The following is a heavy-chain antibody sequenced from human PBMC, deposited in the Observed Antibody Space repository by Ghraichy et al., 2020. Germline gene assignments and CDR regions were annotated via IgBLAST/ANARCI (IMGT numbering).Heavy chain of an antibody. CDR3: AREKKGVGNWYFDL. J-gene: IGHJ2*01. Sequence: SETLSLSCAIYGGSFGGHSAFSGYSDYSWSWIRQPPGKGLEWIGEINLWETTNYNPSLKSRVTISIHTSKNQFSLKVTSVTAADTAVYYCAREKKGVGNWYFDLWGRGTPVIVSS. V-gene: IGHV4-34*01. CDR2: INLWETT. CDR1: GGSFGGHSAFSGYSDYS. D-gene: IGHD3-10*01.